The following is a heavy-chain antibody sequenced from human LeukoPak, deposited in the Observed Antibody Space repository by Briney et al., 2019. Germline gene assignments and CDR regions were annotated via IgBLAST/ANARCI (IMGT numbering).Heavy chain of an antibody. V-gene: IGHV4-59*08. CDR2: IYYTGST. J-gene: IGHJ5*02. CDR3: ARIAVSVTGYNWFDP. CDR1: GGSISTYY. D-gene: IGHD6-19*01. Sequence: SETLSLTCAVSGGSISTYYWNWIRQPPGKGLEWIGYIYYTGSTIYNPSLKSRGTISVDTSKNQFSLKLSSVTAADTAVYYCARIAVSVTGYNWFDPWGQGTLVTVSS.